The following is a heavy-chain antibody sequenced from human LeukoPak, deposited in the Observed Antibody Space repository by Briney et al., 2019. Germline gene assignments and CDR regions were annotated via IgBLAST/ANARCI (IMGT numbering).Heavy chain of an antibody. CDR1: GGSISSYY. J-gene: IGHJ3*02. V-gene: IGHV4-59*08. CDR3: ARRNILTEGEAFDI. Sequence: SETLSLTCTVSGGSISSYYWTWIRQPPGNGLEWIGYIYNTWNTNYNPSLKSRVTISVDASKNQFSLKLNSVTAADTAVHFCARRNILTEGEAFDIWGQGTMVTVSS. CDR2: IYNTWNT. D-gene: IGHD3-9*01.